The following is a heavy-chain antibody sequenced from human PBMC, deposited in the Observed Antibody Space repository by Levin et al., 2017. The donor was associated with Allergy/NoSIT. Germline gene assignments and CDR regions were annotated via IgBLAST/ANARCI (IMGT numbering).Heavy chain of an antibody. J-gene: IGHJ4*02. Sequence: SQTLSLTCAVYGGSFSGYYWSWIRQPPGKGLEWIGEINHSGSTNYNPSLKSRVTISVDTSKNQFSLKLSSVTAADTAVYYCARGTKGYCSGGSCYQWGQGTLVTVSS. CDR1: GGSFSGYY. CDR2: INHSGST. V-gene: IGHV4-34*01. CDR3: ARGTKGYCSGGSCYQ. D-gene: IGHD2-15*01.